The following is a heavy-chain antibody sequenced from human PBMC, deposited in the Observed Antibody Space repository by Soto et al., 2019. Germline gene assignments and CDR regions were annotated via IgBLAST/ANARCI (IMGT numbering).Heavy chain of an antibody. CDR3: AGRPPPAAKIFDY. V-gene: IGHV4-39*01. CDR2: IYYSGTT. Sequence: SETLSLTCTVSGDSISSSHYYWGWIRQPPGKGLEWIGTIYYSGTTYYNPSLKTRLPMSVDTSKNQFSLKLSSVTAADSAVYFCAGRPPPAAKIFDYWGQGTLVTVSS. J-gene: IGHJ4*02. CDR1: GDSISSSHYY. D-gene: IGHD2-2*01.